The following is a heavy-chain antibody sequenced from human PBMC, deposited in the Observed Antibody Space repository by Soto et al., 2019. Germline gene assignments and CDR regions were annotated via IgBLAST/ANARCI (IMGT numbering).Heavy chain of an antibody. D-gene: IGHD5-18*01. Sequence: QVQLVESGGGVVQPGRSLRLSCAASGFTFSSYAMHWVRQAPGKGLEWVAVISYDGSNKYYADSVKGRFTISRDNSKNTLYLQMNSLRAEDTAVYYCARRLIDGYSYGSFDYWGQGTLVNVSS. CDR2: ISYDGSNK. J-gene: IGHJ4*02. CDR1: GFTFSSYA. CDR3: ARRLIDGYSYGSFDY. V-gene: IGHV3-30-3*01.